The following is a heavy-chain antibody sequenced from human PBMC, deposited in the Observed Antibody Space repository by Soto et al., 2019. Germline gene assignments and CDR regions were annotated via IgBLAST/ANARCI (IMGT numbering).Heavy chain of an antibody. J-gene: IGHJ6*03. CDR1: GGSFSGHF. CDR3: ARSVPAAPRHYYSSMDV. CDR2: ITPGEAA. D-gene: IGHD2-2*01. Sequence: QVQLQQWGAGLLKSSETLSLTCAVYGGSFSGHFWGWVRQPPGRGPEWIGEITPGEAATYAPSLRRRATPSPATSKNQFSLKLISVTAADTTVYYCARSVPAAPRHYYSSMDVWGKGTTVAVSS. V-gene: IGHV4-34*01.